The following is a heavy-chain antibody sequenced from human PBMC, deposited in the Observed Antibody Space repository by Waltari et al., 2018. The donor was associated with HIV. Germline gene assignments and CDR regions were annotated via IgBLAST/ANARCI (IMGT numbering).Heavy chain of an antibody. Sequence: EVQLVESGGGLAQPGESLTLKCAISGFTLSNFWMTWVRQAPGKGPEWGANINQDGQKTYYVASVKGRFIISRDNAKKSLYLHMNSLRIEDTGTYFCAREGSGSFWNYWGQGTRVTVS. CDR3: AREGSGSFWNY. CDR1: GFTLSNFW. V-gene: IGHV3-7*01. D-gene: IGHD1-26*01. J-gene: IGHJ4*02. CDR2: INQDGQKT.